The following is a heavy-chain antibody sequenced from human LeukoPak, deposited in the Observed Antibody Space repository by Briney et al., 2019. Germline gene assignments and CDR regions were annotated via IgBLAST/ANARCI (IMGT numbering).Heavy chain of an antibody. CDR1: AYSISSGYY. CDR3: ARGDIYYDY. J-gene: IGHJ4*02. CDR2: IYRSGST. D-gene: IGHD3-22*01. Sequence: SETLSLTCTVSAYSISSGYYWDWIRQPPGKGLEWIGTIYRSGSTYYNPSLKSRVTMSVDTSRNQFSLKLSSVTAADTAVYYCARGDIYYDYWGQGTLVTVSS. V-gene: IGHV4-38-2*02.